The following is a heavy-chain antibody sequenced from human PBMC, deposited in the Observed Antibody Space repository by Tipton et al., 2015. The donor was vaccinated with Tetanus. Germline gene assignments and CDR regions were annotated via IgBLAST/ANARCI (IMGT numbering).Heavy chain of an antibody. V-gene: IGHV4-34*01. J-gene: IGHJ5*02. CDR2: INHSGST. CDR3: ARGKYSSGCCLVWFAP. Sequence: TLSLTCTVSGGSFSGYYWSWIRQPPGKGLEWIGEINHSGSTNYNPSLKSRVTISVDTSKNQFSLKLSSVTAADSALYYCARGKYSSGCCLVWFAPGGQGTLVTVSS. D-gene: IGHD6-19*01. CDR1: GGSFSGYY.